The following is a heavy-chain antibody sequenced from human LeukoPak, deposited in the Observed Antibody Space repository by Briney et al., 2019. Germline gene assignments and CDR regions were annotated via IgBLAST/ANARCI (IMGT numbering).Heavy chain of an antibody. D-gene: IGHD3-22*01. CDR2: IYYSGST. CDR1: GGSISSYY. CDR3: AGAYYYEGYYMDV. V-gene: IGHV4-59*01. J-gene: IGHJ6*03. Sequence: PSETLSLTCTVSGGSISSYYWSWIRQPPGKGLGWIGYIYYSGSTNYNPSLKSRVTISVDTSKNQFSLKLRSVTAADTAEYYCAGAYYYEGYYMDVWGKGTTVTISS.